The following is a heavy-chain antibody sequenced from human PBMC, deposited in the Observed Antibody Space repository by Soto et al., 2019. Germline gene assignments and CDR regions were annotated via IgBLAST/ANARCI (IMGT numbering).Heavy chain of an antibody. CDR2: IYYSGST. D-gene: IGHD2-15*01. J-gene: IGHJ4*02. V-gene: IGHV4-39*07. CDR3: AKDPDTSGLYGFYFDY. Sequence: SETLSLTCTVSGGSISSSSFHWGWIRQPPGKGLEWIGSIYYSGSTYYSPSLKSRVTISVDTSKNQFSLKLSSVTAEDTAVYYCAKDPDTSGLYGFYFDYWGQGTLVTVSS. CDR1: GGSISSSSFH.